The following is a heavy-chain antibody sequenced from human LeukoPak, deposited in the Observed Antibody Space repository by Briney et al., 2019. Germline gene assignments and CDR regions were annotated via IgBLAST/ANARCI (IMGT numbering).Heavy chain of an antibody. CDR1: GFTFSSYA. V-gene: IGHV3-23*01. D-gene: IGHD6-19*01. Sequence: GGSLRLSCAASGFTFSSYAMSWVRQAPGKGLEWVSAISGSGGSTYYADSVKGRFTISRDNSKNTLYLQMNSLRAEDTAVYYCAKALSRGIAVAIDYWGQGTLVTVSS. CDR3: AKALSRGIAVAIDY. J-gene: IGHJ4*02. CDR2: ISGSGGST.